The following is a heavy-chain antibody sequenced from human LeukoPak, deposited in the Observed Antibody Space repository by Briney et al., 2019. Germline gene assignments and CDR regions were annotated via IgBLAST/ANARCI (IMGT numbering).Heavy chain of an antibody. J-gene: IGHJ4*02. V-gene: IGHV4-34*01. CDR2: INHSGST. CDR3: ARRSDTAMVFDDY. D-gene: IGHD5-18*01. Sequence: SETLSLTCAVYDGSFSGYYWSWIRQPPGKGLEWIGEINHSGSTNYNPSLKSRVTMSVDTSKNQFSLELSSVTAADTAVYYCARRSDTAMVFDDYWGRGTLVTVSS. CDR1: DGSFSGYY.